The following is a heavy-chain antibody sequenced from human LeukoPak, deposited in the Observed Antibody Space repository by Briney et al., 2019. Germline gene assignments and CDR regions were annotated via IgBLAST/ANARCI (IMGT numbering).Heavy chain of an antibody. CDR3: TKDGSNWQTSAVYLPGDY. V-gene: IGHV3-9*01. CDR1: GFTFDDYA. CDR2: ISWNSGSI. D-gene: IGHD6-13*01. J-gene: IGHJ4*02. Sequence: GRSLRLSCAASGFTFDDYAMHWVRQAPGKGLEWVSGISWNSGSIGYADSVKGRFTISRDNAKNTLYLQMNSLRAEDTAVYYCTKDGSNWQTSAVYLPGDYWGQGTLVSVSS.